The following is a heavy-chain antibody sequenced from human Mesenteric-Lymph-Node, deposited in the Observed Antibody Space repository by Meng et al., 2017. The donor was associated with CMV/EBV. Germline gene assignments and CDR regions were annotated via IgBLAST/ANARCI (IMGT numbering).Heavy chain of an antibody. CDR3: ARAYSSGWPRLGY. J-gene: IGHJ4*02. CDR2: IYHSGST. CDR1: GGSISSSNW. V-gene: IGHV4-4*02. D-gene: IGHD6-19*01. Sequence: CAVSGGSISSSNWWSWVRQPPGKGLEWIGEIYHSGSTNYNPSLKSRVTISLDTPKNQFSLKLSSVTAADMAIYYCARAYSSGWPRLGYWGQGTLVTVSS.